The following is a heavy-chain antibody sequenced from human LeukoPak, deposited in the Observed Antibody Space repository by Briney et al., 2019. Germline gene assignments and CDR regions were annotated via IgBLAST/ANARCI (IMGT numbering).Heavy chain of an antibody. J-gene: IGHJ4*02. CDR2: FSCSGST. CDR1: GGSISSCTYS. CDR3: ARGVYYFDY. Sequence: TSETLSLTCSVSGGSISSCTYSWGWIRQPPGKGLEWIGSFSCSGSTYYNPSLKSRVTISVDTSKNQFSLKLSSVTAADTAVYYCARGVYYFDYWGQGTLVTVSS. V-gene: IGHV4-39*07.